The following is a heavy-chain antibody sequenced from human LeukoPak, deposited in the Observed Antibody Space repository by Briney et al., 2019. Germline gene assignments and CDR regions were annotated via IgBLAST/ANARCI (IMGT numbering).Heavy chain of an antibody. J-gene: IGHJ4*02. V-gene: IGHV3-74*01. Sequence: GGSLRLSCAASGFTFSSYWMHWVRQAPGKGPVWVSRINSDGSSTSYADSVKGRFTISRDNAKNTLYLQMNSLRAEDAAVYYCARPQPYDYWGQGTLVTVSS. CDR2: INSDGSST. CDR3: ARPQPYDY. CDR1: GFTFSSYW.